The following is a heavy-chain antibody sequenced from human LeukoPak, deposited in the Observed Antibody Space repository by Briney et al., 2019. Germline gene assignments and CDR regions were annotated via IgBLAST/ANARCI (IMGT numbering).Heavy chain of an antibody. Sequence: GGSLRLSCAASGFTFSSYWMHWVRQAPGKGLVWVSRINTDGSSTNYADSVKGRFTISRDNAKNTLYLQMNSLRAEDTAVYFCAREFRKPSTGDWGQGTLVTVSS. CDR3: AREFRKPSTGD. V-gene: IGHV3-74*01. D-gene: IGHD1-14*01. CDR1: GFTFSSYW. J-gene: IGHJ4*02. CDR2: INTDGSST.